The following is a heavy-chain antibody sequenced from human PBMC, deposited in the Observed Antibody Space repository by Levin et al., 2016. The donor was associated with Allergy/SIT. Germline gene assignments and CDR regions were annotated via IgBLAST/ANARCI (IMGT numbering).Heavy chain of an antibody. V-gene: IGHV3-23*01. D-gene: IGHD6-19*01. CDR2: VSNSGAST. J-gene: IGHJ3*02. CDR3: AKGRQWLAPDAFDI. Sequence: GESLKISCAASGFTFSGYAMNWVRQAPGKGLEWVSAVSNSGASTYYTNSVKGRFTISRDNSKKSLYLQMNSLRAEDTAVYYCAKGRQWLAPDAFDIWGQGTMVTVSS. CDR1: GFTFSGYA.